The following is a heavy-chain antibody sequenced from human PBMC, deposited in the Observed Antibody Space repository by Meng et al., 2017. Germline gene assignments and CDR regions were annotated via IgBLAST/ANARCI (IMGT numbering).Heavy chain of an antibody. CDR2: IIPILGIA. D-gene: IGHD3-22*01. CDR1: GGTFSSYT. CDR3: ARDPHYYDSRGEFDP. J-gene: IGHJ5*02. V-gene: IGHV1-69*08. Sequence: QAQLVQSGAEVNKPGPSVKVSCKASGGTFSSYTISWVRQAPGQGLEWMGRIIPILGIANYAQKFQGRVTITADKSTSTAYMELSSLRSEDTAVYYCARDPHYYDSRGEFDPWGQGTLVTVSS.